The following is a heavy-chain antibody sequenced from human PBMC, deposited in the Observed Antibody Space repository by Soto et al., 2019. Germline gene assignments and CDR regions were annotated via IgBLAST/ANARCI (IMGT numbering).Heavy chain of an antibody. V-gene: IGHV3-33*01. CDR1: GFTFSSYG. J-gene: IGHJ4*02. Sequence: GGSLRLSCAASGFTFSSYGMHWVRQAPGKGLEWVAVIGYDRSNKYYADSVKGRFTISRDNSKNTLYLQMNSLRAEDTAVYYCARDWYYYDSSGPMDYWGQGTLVTVSA. CDR3: ARDWYYYDSSGPMDY. D-gene: IGHD3-22*01. CDR2: IGYDRSNK.